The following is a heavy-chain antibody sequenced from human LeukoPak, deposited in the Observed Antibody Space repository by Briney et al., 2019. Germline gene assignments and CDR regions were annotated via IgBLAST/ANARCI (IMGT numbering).Heavy chain of an antibody. CDR3: VTSTGQQFIPYDY. Sequence: PGGSLRLSCAASGINVSSSYMTWIRQAPGKELEWVSLIYGGDAAYYAESVRGRFMISRDNLKNTLFLQMNSLRVEDTAVYYCVTSTGQQFIPYDYWGQGAHVTVSS. D-gene: IGHD6-13*01. J-gene: IGHJ4*02. V-gene: IGHV3-66*02. CDR2: IYGGDAA. CDR1: GINVSSSY.